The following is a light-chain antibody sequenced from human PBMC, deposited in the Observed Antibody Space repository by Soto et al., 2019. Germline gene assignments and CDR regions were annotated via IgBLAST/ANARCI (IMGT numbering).Light chain of an antibody. CDR1: SSDVGGYNY. CDR2: DVS. Sequence: QSALTQPASVSGSPGQSITISCTGTSSDVGGYNYVSWYQQHPGKAPKLMIYDVSNRPSGVSNRFSGSKSGNTASLPISGLQAEDEDDYYCSSYTCGSTYEVFGRGTKLTVL. V-gene: IGLV2-14*01. J-gene: IGLJ2*01. CDR3: SSYTCGSTYEV.